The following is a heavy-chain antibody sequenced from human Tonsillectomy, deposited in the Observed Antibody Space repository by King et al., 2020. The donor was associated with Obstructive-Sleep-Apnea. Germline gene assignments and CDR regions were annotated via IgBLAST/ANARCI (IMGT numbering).Heavy chain of an antibody. V-gene: IGHV1-24*01. Sequence: QLVQSGAEVKKPGASVKVSCKVSGYTLTELSMHWVGQTPGKGVEWMGGFDSEKGELTYAEKFPGRVTMTEDTSTDTAYMGLGSLRSEDTAVYYCVTLGAVAGSGDAFDIWGQGTMVTVSS. CDR2: FDSEKGEL. D-gene: IGHD6-19*01. CDR3: VTLGAVAGSGDAFDI. CDR1: GYTLTELS. J-gene: IGHJ3*02.